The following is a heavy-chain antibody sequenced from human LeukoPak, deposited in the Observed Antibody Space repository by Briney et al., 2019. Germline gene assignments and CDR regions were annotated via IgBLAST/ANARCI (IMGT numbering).Heavy chain of an antibody. CDR2: TSSDLNVK. Sequence: GGSLRLSGAASGFTFRNYVIHWVRQAPGKGLEWVAVTSSDLNVKLYADSVKGRFTISRDNSRSTLYLQMNSLRPEDTAIYYCAREGYYGSGSPPSLYFDYWGQGTLVTVSS. CDR1: GFTFRNYV. V-gene: IGHV3-30-3*01. D-gene: IGHD3-10*01. CDR3: AREGYYGSGSPPSLYFDY. J-gene: IGHJ4*02.